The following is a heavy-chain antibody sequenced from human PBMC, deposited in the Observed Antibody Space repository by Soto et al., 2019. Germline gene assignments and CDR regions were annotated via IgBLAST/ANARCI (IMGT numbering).Heavy chain of an antibody. D-gene: IGHD3-10*01. CDR3: ARVVRGVVNWFDP. J-gene: IGHJ5*02. CDR1: GDTFANFG. V-gene: IGHV1-18*01. CDR2: IATYNNNK. Sequence: HLVQSGPEVMRPGASITVSCKTSGDTFANFGLSWVRQAPGQGLEWMGWIATYNNNKNYAQKFQGRLTMTTDTSTSTAYMELESLGYDDTAVYYCARVVRGVVNWFDPWGQGTLVTVSS.